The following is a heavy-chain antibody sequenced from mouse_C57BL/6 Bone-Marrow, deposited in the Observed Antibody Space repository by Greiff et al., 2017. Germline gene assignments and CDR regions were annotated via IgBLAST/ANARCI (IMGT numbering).Heavy chain of an antibody. V-gene: IGHV14-4*01. CDR2: IDPENGDT. J-gene: IGHJ3*01. CDR3: TVDYYGSSWGFAY. CDR1: GFNIKDDY. D-gene: IGHD1-1*01. Sequence: EVQLQQSGAELVRPGASVKLSCTASGFNIKDDYMPWVKQRPEQGLEWIGWIDPENGDTEYASKFQGKATITADPSSNTAYLQLSSLTSEDTAVYYCTVDYYGSSWGFAYWGQGTLVTVSA.